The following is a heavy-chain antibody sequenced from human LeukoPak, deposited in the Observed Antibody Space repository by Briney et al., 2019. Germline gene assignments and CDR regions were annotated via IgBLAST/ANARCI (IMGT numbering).Heavy chain of an antibody. CDR3: AKDIADIVVVVAATLAY. Sequence: GGSLRLSCAASGFTFDDYAMHWVRQAPGKGLEWVSLISGDGGSTYYADSVKGRFTISRDNSKNSLYLQMNSLRTEDTALYYCAKDIADIVVVVAATLAYWGQGTLVTVSS. V-gene: IGHV3-43*02. J-gene: IGHJ4*02. CDR2: ISGDGGST. D-gene: IGHD2-15*01. CDR1: GFTFDDYA.